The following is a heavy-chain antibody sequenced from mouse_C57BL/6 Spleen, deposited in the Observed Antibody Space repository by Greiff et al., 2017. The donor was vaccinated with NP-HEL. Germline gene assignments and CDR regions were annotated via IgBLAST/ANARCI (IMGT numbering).Heavy chain of an antibody. J-gene: IGHJ1*03. CDR2: IDPSDSYT. Sequence: VQLQQPGAELVRPGTSVKLSCKASGYTFTSYWLHWVKQRPGQGLAWIGVIDPSDSYTNYNQKLKGKATLTVDTSSSTAYMQLSSLTSEDSAVYYCARGYYGSRGYFDVWGTGTTVTVSS. V-gene: IGHV1-59*01. CDR3: ARGYYGSRGYFDV. D-gene: IGHD1-1*01. CDR1: GYTFTSYW.